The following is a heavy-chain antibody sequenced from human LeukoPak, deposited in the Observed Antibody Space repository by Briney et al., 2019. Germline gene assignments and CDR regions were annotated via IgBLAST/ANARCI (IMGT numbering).Heavy chain of an antibody. Sequence: SETLSLTCTVSGNSFGDYYWSWIRQPAGKGLEWIGRIYTSGSTTYNPSLKSRVTMSVDTSKSQFSLNLMSVTAADTAVYYCTRDTGTTGEVKFDPWGQGTLSPSPQ. CDR3: TRDTGTTGEVKFDP. CDR1: GNSFGDYY. CDR2: IYTSGST. D-gene: IGHD4-17*01. V-gene: IGHV4-4*07. J-gene: IGHJ5*02.